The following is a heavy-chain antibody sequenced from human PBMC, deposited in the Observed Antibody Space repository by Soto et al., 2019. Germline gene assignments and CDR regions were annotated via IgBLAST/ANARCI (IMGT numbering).Heavy chain of an antibody. CDR3: ARVPTRHYYYYDGMDV. D-gene: IGHD1-1*01. J-gene: IGHJ6*02. CDR2: INHSGSI. V-gene: IGHV4-34*01. CDR1: GGSFSGSY. Sequence: SETLSLTCAVYGGSFSGSYWSWIRQPPWKGLEWIGEINHSGSINYNVSLKSRVTISVDTSRNQFSLKLSSVTAADAALYYCARVPTRHYYYYDGMDVWGQGTTVTVSS.